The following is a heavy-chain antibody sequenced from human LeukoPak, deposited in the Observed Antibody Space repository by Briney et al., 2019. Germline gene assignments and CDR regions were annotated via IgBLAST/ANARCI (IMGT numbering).Heavy chain of an antibody. V-gene: IGHV1-69*05. CDR3: ARDRLGMGTSCYFCWFDP. Sequence: SVKVSCKASGGTFSSYAISWVRQAPGQGLEWMGGIIPIFGTANYAQKFQGRVTITTDESTSTAYMELSSLRSEDTAVYYCARDRLGMGTSCYFCWFDPWGQGTLVTVSS. CDR1: GGTFSSYA. J-gene: IGHJ5*02. CDR2: IIPIFGTA. D-gene: IGHD2-2*01.